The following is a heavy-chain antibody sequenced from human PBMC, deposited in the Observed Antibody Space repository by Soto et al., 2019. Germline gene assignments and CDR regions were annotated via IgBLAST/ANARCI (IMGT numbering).Heavy chain of an antibody. CDR3: ARDTGGSYYY. Sequence: PGGSLRLSCAASGFSFSDYYMDWVRQVPGKGLEWVGRSRNKANSYNPEYAPSVKDRFSISRDNSKDSMYLQMNSLKTEDTAVYYCARDTGGSYYYWCQGALVTVSS. CDR1: GFSFSDYY. J-gene: IGHJ4*02. V-gene: IGHV3-72*01. D-gene: IGHD3-16*01. CDR2: SRNKANSYNP.